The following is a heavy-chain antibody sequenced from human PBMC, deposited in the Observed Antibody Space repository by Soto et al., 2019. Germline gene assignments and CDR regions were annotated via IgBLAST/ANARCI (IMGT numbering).Heavy chain of an antibody. CDR2: IWNDGSKK. J-gene: IGHJ2*01. Sequence: VQLVESGGGVVQPGMSLRLSCAASGFVYNTYAMHWVRLSPGKGLEWVALIWNDGSKKYYVDSVKGRFTISRDNSKNTMSLQMDSLRGEDTAVYFCVRGIPFQYSNNWLHWYFDLWGRGTQFTVYS. CDR1: GFVYNTYA. V-gene: IGHV3-33*01. CDR3: VRGIPFQYSNNWLHWYFDL. D-gene: IGHD1-1*01.